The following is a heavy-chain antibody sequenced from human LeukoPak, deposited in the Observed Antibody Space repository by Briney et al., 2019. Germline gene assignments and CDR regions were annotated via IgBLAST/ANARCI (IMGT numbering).Heavy chain of an antibody. J-gene: IGHJ4*02. CDR2: ISYDGSNK. D-gene: IGHD5-12*01. Sequence: GGSLRLSCAASGFTFSSYAMHWVRQAPGKGLEGVAVISYDGSNKYYADSVKGRFTISRDNSKNTLYLQMNSLRAEDTAVYYCAREWLQVLRRVYWGERTLVTVSS. CDR3: AREWLQVLRRVY. V-gene: IGHV3-30-3*01. CDR1: GFTFSSYA.